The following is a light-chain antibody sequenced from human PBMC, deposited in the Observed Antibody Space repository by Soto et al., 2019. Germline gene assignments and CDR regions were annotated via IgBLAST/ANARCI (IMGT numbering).Light chain of an antibody. CDR1: QAIGNY. CDR3: QQCHGTPLT. Sequence: DIQMTQSPSSLSASVGDRATITCRASQAIGNYLNWYQQKPGKAPNLLIFGATTLQSGVPSRFSGSGYGTNFTLIISVLQPEDFAIYYYQQCHGTPLTFGQGTRLEIK. CDR2: GAT. J-gene: IGKJ5*01. V-gene: IGKV1-39*01.